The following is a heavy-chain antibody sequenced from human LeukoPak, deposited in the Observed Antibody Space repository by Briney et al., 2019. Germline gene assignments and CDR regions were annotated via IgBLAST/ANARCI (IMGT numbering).Heavy chain of an antibody. Sequence: ASVKGSCKASGYTFTKSYIHWVRQAPGQRLEWMGLINPGGDNTNYAQNFQGRVTMTSDTSARTVYMELSSLRSEDTAIYYCARIRDGYNDAYDIWGQGTVVTVPS. V-gene: IGHV1-46*01. D-gene: IGHD5-24*01. CDR3: ARIRDGYNDAYDI. J-gene: IGHJ3*02. CDR2: INPGGDNT. CDR1: GYTFTKSY.